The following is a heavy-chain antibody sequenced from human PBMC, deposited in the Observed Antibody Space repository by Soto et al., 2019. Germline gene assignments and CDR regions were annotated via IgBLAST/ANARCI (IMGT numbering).Heavy chain of an antibody. V-gene: IGHV4-61*08. J-gene: IGHJ6*02. CDR3: ARGGVDTAMVYDNYYYYGMDV. CDR1: GGSISSGGYY. Sequence: PSETLSLTCTVSGGSISSGGYYWSWIRQHPGKGLEWIGYIYYSGSTNYNPSLKSRVTISVDTSKNQFSLKLSSVTAADTAVYYCARGGVDTAMVYDNYYYYGMDVWGQGTTVTVSS. D-gene: IGHD5-18*01. CDR2: IYYSGST.